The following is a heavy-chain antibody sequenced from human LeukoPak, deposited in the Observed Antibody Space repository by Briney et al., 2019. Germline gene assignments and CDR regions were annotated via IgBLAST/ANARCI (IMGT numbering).Heavy chain of an antibody. CDR1: GGSFSSYG. V-gene: IGHV1-69*13. CDR2: VLPIFGIT. Sequence: EASVMVSCTASGGSFSSYGISWVRQAPGQGLEWMGGVLPIFGITNYAQRFQGRVTITADESRSTAYMELSSLTSDDTAVYYCARDLLPMTKAGVVNDWGQGSLVIVSA. CDR3: ARDLLPMTKAGVVND. D-gene: IGHD3-3*01. J-gene: IGHJ4*02.